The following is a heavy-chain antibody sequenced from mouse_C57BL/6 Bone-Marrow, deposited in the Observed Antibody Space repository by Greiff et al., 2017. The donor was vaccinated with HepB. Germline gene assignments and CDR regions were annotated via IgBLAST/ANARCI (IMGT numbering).Heavy chain of an antibody. CDR2: IYPGDGDT. CDR3: AVYGSYDY. D-gene: IGHD2-1*01. Sequence: QVQLKESGPELVKPGASVKISCKASGYAFSSSWMNWVKQRPGKGLEWIGRIYPGDGDTNYNGKLKGKATLTADKSSSTAYMQLSSLTSEDSAVYFCAVYGSYDYWVQGTTLTVSS. J-gene: IGHJ2*01. CDR1: GYAFSSSW. V-gene: IGHV1-82*01.